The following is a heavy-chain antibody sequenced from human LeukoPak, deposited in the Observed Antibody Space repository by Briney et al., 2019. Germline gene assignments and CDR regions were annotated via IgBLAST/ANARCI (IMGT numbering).Heavy chain of an antibody. CDR3: VKGLNWFDP. J-gene: IGHJ5*02. CDR1: GFTFRNNG. Sequence: GGSLRLSCVVSGFTFRNNGMSWVRQAPGKGLEWVSGLSGSGSSVYYADSVRGRLTISRDNSRNTLYLQLDSLRADDTAVYFCVKGLNWFDPWGQGTLVTVSS. CDR2: LSGSGSSV. V-gene: IGHV3-23*01. D-gene: IGHD4-11*01.